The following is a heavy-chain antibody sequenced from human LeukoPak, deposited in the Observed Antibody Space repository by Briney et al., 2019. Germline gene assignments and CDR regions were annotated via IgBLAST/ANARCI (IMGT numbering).Heavy chain of an antibody. CDR3: ARDPYSGNYGAYYYYYMDV. J-gene: IGHJ6*03. V-gene: IGHV3-21*06. CDR1: GFTFSSYT. D-gene: IGHD1-26*01. Sequence: PGGSLRLSCAASGFTFSSYTMYWVRQAPGKGLEWVSSITSSSSYIYYADSVKGRFTISRDNAKNSLYLQMDSLRVEDTAEYYCARDPYSGNYGAYYYYYMDVWGKGTTVTVSS. CDR2: ITSSSSYI.